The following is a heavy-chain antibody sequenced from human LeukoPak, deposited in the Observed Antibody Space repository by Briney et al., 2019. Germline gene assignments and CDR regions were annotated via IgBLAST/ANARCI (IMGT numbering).Heavy chain of an antibody. CDR2: ISYSGST. CDR3: ARAGYYDSSGYYYY. D-gene: IGHD3-22*01. Sequence: DPSETLSLTCTVSGGSISNYYWNWIRQPPGKGLEWIGDISYSGSTNYNPSLKSRVTISVDTSKNQFSLKLSSVTAADTAVYYCARAGYYDSSGYYYYWGQGTLVTVSS. CDR1: GGSISNYY. J-gene: IGHJ4*02. V-gene: IGHV4-59*01.